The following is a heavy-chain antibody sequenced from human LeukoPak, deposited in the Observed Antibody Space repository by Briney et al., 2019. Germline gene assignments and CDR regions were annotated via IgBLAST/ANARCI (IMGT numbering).Heavy chain of an antibody. D-gene: IGHD4-17*01. CDR2: INHSGST. J-gene: IGHJ6*02. V-gene: IGHV4-34*01. Sequence: PSETLSLTCAVYGGAFSGYYWSGIRQPPGKGLEWIGEINHSGSTNYNPSLKSRVTISVDTSKNQFSLKLSSVTAADTAVYYCARLRTTVTTLYYYGMDVWGQGTTVTVSS. CDR1: GGAFSGYY. CDR3: ARLRTTVTTLYYYGMDV.